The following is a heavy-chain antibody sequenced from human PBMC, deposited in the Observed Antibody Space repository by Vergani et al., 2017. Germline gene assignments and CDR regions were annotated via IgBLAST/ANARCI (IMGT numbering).Heavy chain of an antibody. CDR2: IKQDGSEK. V-gene: IGHV3-7*01. CDR3: ARVRAVAGSFYGMDV. CDR1: GFTFSSYW. Sequence: EVQLVESGGGLVQPGGSLRLSCAASGFTFSSYWMSWVRQAPGKGLEWVANIKQDGSEKYYVDYVKGRFTISRDNAKNSLYLQMNSLRAEDTAVYYCARVRAVAGSFYGMDVWGQGTTVTVSS. J-gene: IGHJ6*02. D-gene: IGHD6-19*01.